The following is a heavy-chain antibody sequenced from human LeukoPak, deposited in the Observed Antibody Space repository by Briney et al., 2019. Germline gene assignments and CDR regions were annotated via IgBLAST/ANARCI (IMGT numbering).Heavy chain of an antibody. CDR2: IWYDGSNK. J-gene: IGHJ3*02. CDR3: NTYGSGSLGVFDI. V-gene: IGHV3-33*01. Sequence: GGSLRLSCAASGFTFSSYGMHWVRQAPGKGLEWVAVIWYDGSNKYYADSVKGRFTISRDNSKNTLYLQMNSLRAEDTAVYYCNTYGSGSLGVFDIWGQGTMVTVSS. CDR1: GFTFSSYG. D-gene: IGHD3-10*01.